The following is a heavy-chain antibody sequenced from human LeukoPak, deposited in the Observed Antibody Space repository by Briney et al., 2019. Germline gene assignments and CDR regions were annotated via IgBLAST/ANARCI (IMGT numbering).Heavy chain of an antibody. V-gene: IGHV4-39*01. CDR1: GGSFSSYY. J-gene: IGHJ6*03. CDR3: ARLANFYYSYTDV. CDR2: IPYSGSN. Sequence: SETLSLTCAVYGGSFSSYYWGWIRQPPRKGLEWIGSIPYSGSNYYNPSLKSRVTRSVDTPKNQFSLKLSSGTAADTAVYYCARLANFYYSYTDVGGKATTVTTSS.